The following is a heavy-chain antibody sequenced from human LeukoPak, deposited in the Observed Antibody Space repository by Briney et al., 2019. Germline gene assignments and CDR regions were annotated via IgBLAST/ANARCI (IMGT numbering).Heavy chain of an antibody. Sequence: GGSLRLSCAASGFTFSTYGMSWVRQAPGKGLEWVSTFGGSGASVYYADSVKGRFTVSRDNSKNTLYLQMNSLRVEDTVVYYCAKSGPYYYDYWGQGTLVTVSS. V-gene: IGHV3-23*01. D-gene: IGHD3-10*01. CDR3: AKSGPYYYDY. CDR1: GFTFSTYG. J-gene: IGHJ4*02. CDR2: FGGSGASV.